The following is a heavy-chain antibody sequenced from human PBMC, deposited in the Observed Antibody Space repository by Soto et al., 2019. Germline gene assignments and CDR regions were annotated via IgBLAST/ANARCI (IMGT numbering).Heavy chain of an antibody. CDR3: ASEGEMATIVDY. Sequence: VASVKVSCKASGGTFSSYAISWVRQAPGQGLEWMGGIIPIFGTANYAQKFQGRVTITADESTSTAYMELSSLRSEDTAVYYCASEGEMATIVDYWGQGTLVTVS. J-gene: IGHJ4*02. CDR2: IIPIFGTA. D-gene: IGHD5-12*01. CDR1: GGTFSSYA. V-gene: IGHV1-69*13.